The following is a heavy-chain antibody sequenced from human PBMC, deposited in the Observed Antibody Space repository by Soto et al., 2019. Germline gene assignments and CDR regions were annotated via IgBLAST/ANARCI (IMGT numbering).Heavy chain of an antibody. CDR3: ARTVVVVAATGPYNWCDP. J-gene: IGHJ5*02. V-gene: IGHV4-31*03. Sequence: SETLSLTCTVSGGSISSGGYYWSWIRQHPGKGLEWIGYIYYSGSTYYNPSLKSRVTISVDTSKNQFSLKLSSVTAADTAVYYCARTVVVVAATGPYNWCDPGGQGTLVTV. CDR2: IYYSGST. CDR1: GGSISSGGYY. D-gene: IGHD2-15*01.